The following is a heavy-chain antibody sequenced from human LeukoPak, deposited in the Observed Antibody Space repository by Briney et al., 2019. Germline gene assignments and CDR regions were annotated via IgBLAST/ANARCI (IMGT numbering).Heavy chain of an antibody. CDR3: ATRPGYYYYYMDV. CDR2: INPNSGGT. J-gene: IGHJ6*03. Sequence: GASVKVSCKASGYTFTNYYMHWVRQAPGQGLEWMGWINPNSGGTNYAQKFQGRVTMTRDTSISTAYMELSRLRSDDTAVYYCATRPGYYYYYMDVWGKGTTVTVSS. CDR1: GYTFTNYY. V-gene: IGHV1-2*02.